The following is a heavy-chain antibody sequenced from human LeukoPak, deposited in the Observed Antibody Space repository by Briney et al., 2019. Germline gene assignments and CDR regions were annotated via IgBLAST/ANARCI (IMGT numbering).Heavy chain of an antibody. Sequence: GGSLRLSCAASGFIFSSYWMHWVRHAPGKGLAWVSRINTDGSSTSYADSVKGRFTISRDNAKNSLYLQMNSLRAEDTAVYYCAGGGSYRNFDYWGQGTLVTVSS. CDR3: AGGGSYRNFDY. D-gene: IGHD1-26*01. V-gene: IGHV3-74*01. J-gene: IGHJ4*02. CDR2: INTDGSST. CDR1: GFIFSSYW.